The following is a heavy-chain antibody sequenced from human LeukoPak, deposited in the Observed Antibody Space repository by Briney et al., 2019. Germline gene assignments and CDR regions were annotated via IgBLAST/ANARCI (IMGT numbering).Heavy chain of an antibody. V-gene: IGHV3-74*01. CDR3: ARVSVDTAMVFTYYFDY. CDR2: ISSDGSRV. CDR1: GFTFSDYW. D-gene: IGHD5-18*01. J-gene: IGHJ4*02. Sequence: GGSLRLSCAASGFTFSDYWMHWVRQAPGKGLVWVSRISSDGSRVTYADSVKGRFTISRDNAKNTLYLQMNSLRAEDTAVYYCARVSVDTAMVFTYYFDYWGQGTLVTVSS.